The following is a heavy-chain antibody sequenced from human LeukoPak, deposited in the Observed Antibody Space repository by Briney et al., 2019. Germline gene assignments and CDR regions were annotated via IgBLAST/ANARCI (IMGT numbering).Heavy chain of an antibody. CDR1: GGSISSYY. V-gene: IGHV4-4*07. CDR2: MYTSESP. D-gene: IGHD3/OR15-3a*01. Sequence: PSETLSLTCTVSGGSISSYYWSWIRQSAGRGLEWIGHMYTSESPKYNPSLKSRVTMSVDTSKNQFSLKLSSVTAADTSVYYCARKRGPNYGMDVWGQGTTVTVSS. J-gene: IGHJ6*02. CDR3: ARKRGPNYGMDV.